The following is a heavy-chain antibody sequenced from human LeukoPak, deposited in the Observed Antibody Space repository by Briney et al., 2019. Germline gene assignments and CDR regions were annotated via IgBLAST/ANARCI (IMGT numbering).Heavy chain of an antibody. D-gene: IGHD3-22*01. J-gene: IGHJ4*02. CDR3: ARVRYDSSGYYHFDY. CDR2: IIPILGIA. CDR1: GGTFSSYA. Sequence: ASVKVSCKASGGTFSSYAISWVRQAPGQGLEWKGRIIPILGIANYAQKFQGRVTITADKSTSTAYMELSSLRSEDTAVYYCARVRYDSSGYYHFDYWGQGTLVTVSS. V-gene: IGHV1-69*04.